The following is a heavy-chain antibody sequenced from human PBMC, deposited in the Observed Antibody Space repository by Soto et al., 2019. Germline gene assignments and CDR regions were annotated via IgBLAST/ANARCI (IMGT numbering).Heavy chain of an antibody. V-gene: IGHV3-30*18. D-gene: IGHD2-2*01. CDR3: AKGINCSSASCYYYYYYGMDV. J-gene: IGHJ6*02. CDR1: GFTFSSYG. Sequence: GGSLRLSCAASGFTFSSYGMHWVRQAPGKGLEWVAVISYDGSNKYYADSVKGRFTISRDNSENTLYLQMNSLRAEDTAVYYCAKGINCSSASCYYYYYYGMDVWGQGTTVTVSS. CDR2: ISYDGSNK.